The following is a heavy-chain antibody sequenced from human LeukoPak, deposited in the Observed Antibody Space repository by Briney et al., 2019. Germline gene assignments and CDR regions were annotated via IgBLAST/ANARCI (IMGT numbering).Heavy chain of an antibody. CDR2: INRDGSER. CDR1: GGSISSYYW. J-gene: IGHJ6*02. V-gene: IGHV3-7*03. CDR3: ARRNAMDV. Sequence: PSETLSLTCTVSGGSISSYYWMTWVRQAPGKGLEWVANINRDGSERYYVDSVKGRFTISRDDAKSSLYLQMNSLRAEDTAVYYCARRNAMDVWGQGTTVIVFS.